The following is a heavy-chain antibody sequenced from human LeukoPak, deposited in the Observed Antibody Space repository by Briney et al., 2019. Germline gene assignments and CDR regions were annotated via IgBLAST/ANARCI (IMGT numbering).Heavy chain of an antibody. V-gene: IGHV1-18*01. CDR3: ARGLMGGYPRFDY. Sequence: ASVKVSCKASGGTFSSYAISWVQQAPGQGLEWMGWISGYNGNTNYAQKLQGRVTMTTDTSTSTAYMELRSLRSDDTAVYYCARGLMGGYPRFDYWGQGNLVTVSS. J-gene: IGHJ4*02. CDR1: GGTFSSYA. D-gene: IGHD3-22*01. CDR2: ISGYNGNT.